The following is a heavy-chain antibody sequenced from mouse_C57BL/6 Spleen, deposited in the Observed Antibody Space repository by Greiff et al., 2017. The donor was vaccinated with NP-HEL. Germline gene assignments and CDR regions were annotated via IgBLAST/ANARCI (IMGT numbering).Heavy chain of an antibody. CDR1: GFSLTSYG. Sequence: VQLQQSGPGLVQPSQSLSITCTVSGFSLTSYGVHWVRQSPGKGLEWLGVIWSGGSTDNNAAFISRLSISKDNSKSQVFFKMNSLQADDAAIYYCATVRFAYWGQGTLVTVSA. J-gene: IGHJ3*01. CDR3: ATVRFAY. CDR2: IWSGGST. V-gene: IGHV2-2*01.